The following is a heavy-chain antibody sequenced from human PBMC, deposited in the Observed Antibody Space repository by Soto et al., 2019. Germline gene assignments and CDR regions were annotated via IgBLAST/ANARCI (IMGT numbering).Heavy chain of an antibody. CDR3: ARDRVGLGYCSGGSCYSRQNWFDP. Sequence: QVQLQESGPGLVKPSETLSLTCTVSGGSISSYYWSWIRQPAGKGLEWIGRIYTSGSTNYNPSLKSRVTMSVDTSKNKFSLKLSSVTAADTAVYYCARDRVGLGYCSGGSCYSRQNWFDPWGQGTLVTVSS. J-gene: IGHJ5*02. D-gene: IGHD2-15*01. CDR1: GGSISSYY. CDR2: IYTSGST. V-gene: IGHV4-4*07.